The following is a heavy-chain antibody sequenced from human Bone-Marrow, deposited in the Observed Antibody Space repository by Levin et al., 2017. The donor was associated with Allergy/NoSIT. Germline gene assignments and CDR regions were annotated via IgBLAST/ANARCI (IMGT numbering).Heavy chain of an antibody. D-gene: IGHD4-17*01. Sequence: HTGGSLRLSCAASGFTFSSYAMSWVRQAPGKGLEWVSAISGSGGSTYYADSVKGRFTISRDNSKNTLYLQMNSLRAEDTAVYYCAKDSHQDYGASDYWGQGTLVTVSS. V-gene: IGHV3-23*01. J-gene: IGHJ4*02. CDR3: AKDSHQDYGASDY. CDR2: ISGSGGST. CDR1: GFTFSSYA.